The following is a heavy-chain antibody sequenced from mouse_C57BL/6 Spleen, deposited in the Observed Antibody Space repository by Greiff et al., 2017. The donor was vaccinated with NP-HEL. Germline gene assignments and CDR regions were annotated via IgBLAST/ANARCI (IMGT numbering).Heavy chain of an antibody. CDR2: IYPSDSET. CDR3: AAGPYYGSSYPFYYAMDY. D-gene: IGHD1-1*01. J-gene: IGHJ4*01. CDR1: GYTFTSYW. Sequence: VQLQQPGAELVRPGSSVKLSCKASGYTFTSYWMDWVKQRPGQGLEWIGNIYPSDSETHYNQKFKDKATLTVDKSSSTAYMQLSSLTSEDSAVYYCAAGPYYGSSYPFYYAMDYWGQGTSVTVSS. V-gene: IGHV1-61*01.